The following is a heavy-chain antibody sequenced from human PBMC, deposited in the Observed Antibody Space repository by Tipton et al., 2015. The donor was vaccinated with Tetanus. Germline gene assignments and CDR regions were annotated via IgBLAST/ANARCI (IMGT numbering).Heavy chain of an antibody. CDR1: GGSIGTYH. CDR3: ARIGWPQQNKPAFDI. CDR2: VHYSGRT. V-gene: IGHV4-59*07. J-gene: IGHJ3*02. Sequence: TLSLTCTVSGGSIGTYHWNWIRQSPGKGLEWIGFVHYSGRTNYSPSLRSRVSLSVDTSKNQFSLNLSSVTAADTAVYYCARIGWPQQNKPAFDIWGQGTVVTVSS. D-gene: IGHD6-19*01.